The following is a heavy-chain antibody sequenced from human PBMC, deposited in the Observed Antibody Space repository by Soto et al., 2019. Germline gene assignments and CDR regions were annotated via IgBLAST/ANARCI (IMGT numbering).Heavy chain of an antibody. V-gene: IGHV3-30-3*01. D-gene: IGHD3-10*01. CDR2: ISYDGSNK. Sequence: QVQLVESGGGVDQPGRSLRLSCAASGFTFSSYAMHWVRQAPGKGLEWVAVISYDGSNKYYADSVKGRFTISRDNSKNTRYLQMNSLRAEDTAVYYCARDPSAGRGVITYYYYGMDVWGQGTTVTVSS. CDR3: ARDPSAGRGVITYYYYGMDV. CDR1: GFTFSSYA. J-gene: IGHJ6*02.